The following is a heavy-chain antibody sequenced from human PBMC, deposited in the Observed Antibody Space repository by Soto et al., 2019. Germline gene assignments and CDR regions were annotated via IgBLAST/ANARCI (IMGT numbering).Heavy chain of an antibody. CDR2: IIPIFGTA. CDR3: ARGWGYDSTDYYYAY. V-gene: IGHV1-69*01. CDR1: GGSFNRHT. J-gene: IGHJ4*02. D-gene: IGHD3-22*01. Sequence: QVQLVQSGAEVRKPGSSVRVSCKASGGSFNRHTISWVRQAPGQGLEWMGGIIPIFGTANHAQKFQGRVTISADESTSIVYMELSSLRSDDTAIYFCARGWGYDSTDYYYAYWGQGTLVIVSS.